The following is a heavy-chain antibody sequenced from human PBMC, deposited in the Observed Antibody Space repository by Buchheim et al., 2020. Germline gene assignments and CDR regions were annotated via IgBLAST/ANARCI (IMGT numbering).Heavy chain of an antibody. CDR2: LYYNGST. CDR1: GGSIRGFY. V-gene: IGHV4-59*01. J-gene: IGHJ6*02. CDR3: ARYYDFWSGPDYYYGMDV. Sequence: QVQLQESGPGLVKPSETLSLMCTVSGGSIRGFYWSWVRQPPGKGLEWLGCLYYNGSTNYNPSLKSRVTLSLGTFKTEFSLKLSTVTAADTAVYYCARYYDFWSGPDYYYGMDVWGQGTT. D-gene: IGHD3-3*01.